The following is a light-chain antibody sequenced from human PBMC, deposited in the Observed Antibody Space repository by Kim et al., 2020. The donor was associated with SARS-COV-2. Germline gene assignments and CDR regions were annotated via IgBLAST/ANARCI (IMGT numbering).Light chain of an antibody. CDR1: KLGDKY. J-gene: IGLJ2*01. Sequence: GSPGQPASITCSGDKLGDKYACWYKQKPGQSPVLVIYQDSKRPSGIPERFSGSNSGNTATLTISGTQAMDEADYYCQAWDSSSVVFGGGTQLTVL. CDR2: QDS. V-gene: IGLV3-1*01. CDR3: QAWDSSSVV.